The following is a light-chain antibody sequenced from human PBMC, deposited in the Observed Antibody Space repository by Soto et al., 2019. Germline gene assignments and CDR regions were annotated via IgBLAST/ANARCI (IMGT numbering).Light chain of an antibody. Sequence: QGSLNQPACVSGSRGQSITISCTGTISDVGIYNYVSWYQQHPGKAPKLMIYQVTNRPSGVSNRFSGSKSGNTASLTISGLQAEDEADYYCSSYTGSTNYVFGTGTKVTVL. CDR1: ISDVGIYNY. J-gene: IGLJ1*01. CDR2: QVT. V-gene: IGLV2-14*01. CDR3: SSYTGSTNYV.